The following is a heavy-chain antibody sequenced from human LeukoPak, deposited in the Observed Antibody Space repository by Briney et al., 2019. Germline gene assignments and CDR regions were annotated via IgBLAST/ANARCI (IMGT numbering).Heavy chain of an antibody. CDR1: GFTFSNYW. D-gene: IGHD2-15*01. V-gene: IGHV3-7*03. J-gene: IGHJ4*02. CDR3: ARDHGRYCSGGSCYFGGFFEY. CDR2: LKQDGSEK. Sequence: PGGSLRLSCAASGFTFSNYWMSWVRQAPGKGLEWVANLKQDGSEKYYVDSVKGRFTISRDNAKNSLYLQMNSLRAEDTAVYYCARDHGRYCSGGSCYFGGFFEYWGQGTLGTVSS.